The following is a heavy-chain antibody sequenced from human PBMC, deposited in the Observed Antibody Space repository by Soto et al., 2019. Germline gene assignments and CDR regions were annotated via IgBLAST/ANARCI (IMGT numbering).Heavy chain of an antibody. CDR3: ARDVQPIAAIGDY. D-gene: IGHD6-13*01. V-gene: IGHV1-69*06. CDR2: IIPIFGTA. J-gene: IGHJ4*02. Sequence: SVKVSCKASGGTFSSYAISWVRQAPGQGLEWMGGIIPIFGTANYAQKSQGRVTITADKSTSTAYMELSSLRSEDTAVYYCARDVQPIAAIGDYWGQGTLVTVSS. CDR1: GGTFSSYA.